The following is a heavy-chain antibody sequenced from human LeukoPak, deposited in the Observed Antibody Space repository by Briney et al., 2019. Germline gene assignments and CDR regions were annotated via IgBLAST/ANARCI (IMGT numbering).Heavy chain of an antibody. D-gene: IGHD1-14*01. Sequence: PSETLSLTCTVSGGSISSSSYYWGWIRQPPGKGLEWIGSIYYSGSTYYNPSLKSRVTISVDTSKNQVSLKLSSVTAADTAVYYCATTGRVIDYWGQGNLVTVSS. J-gene: IGHJ4*02. CDR3: ATTGRVIDY. CDR2: IYYSGST. CDR1: GGSISSSSYY. V-gene: IGHV4-39*01.